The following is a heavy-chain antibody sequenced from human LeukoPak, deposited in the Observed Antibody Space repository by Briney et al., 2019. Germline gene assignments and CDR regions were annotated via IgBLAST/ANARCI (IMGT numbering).Heavy chain of an antibody. D-gene: IGHD1-26*01. Sequence: PGASVKVSCKASGYTFTSYAMHWVRQAPGQRLEWMGWINAGNGNTKYSQKFQGRVTITRDTSASTAYMELSSLRSEDTAVYYCARSSGSSAEYFQHWGQGTLVTVSS. CDR3: ARSSGSSAEYFQH. CDR1: GYTFTSYA. V-gene: IGHV1-3*01. CDR2: INAGNGNT. J-gene: IGHJ1*01.